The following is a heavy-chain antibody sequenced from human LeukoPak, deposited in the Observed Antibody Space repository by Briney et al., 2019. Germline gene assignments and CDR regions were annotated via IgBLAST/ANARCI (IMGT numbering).Heavy chain of an antibody. CDR3: ARAGDSSSNLDY. J-gene: IGHJ4*02. D-gene: IGHD6-13*01. CDR1: GFTFSSSA. Sequence: GGSLRLSCAASGFTFSSSAMSWVRQATGKGLEWVSAIGTAGDTYYPGSVKGRFTISRENAKNSLYLQMNSLRAGDTAVYYCARAGDSSSNLDYWGQGTLVTVSS. CDR2: IGTAGDT. V-gene: IGHV3-13*01.